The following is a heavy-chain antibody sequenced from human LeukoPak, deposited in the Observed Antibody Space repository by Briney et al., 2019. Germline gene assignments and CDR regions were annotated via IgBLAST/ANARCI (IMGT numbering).Heavy chain of an antibody. CDR2: ISSSGSTI. J-gene: IGHJ4*02. D-gene: IGHD6-13*01. Sequence: GGSLRLSCAASGFTFSDYYMSWIRQAPGKGLEWVSYISSSGSTIYYADSVKGRFTISRDNAKNSLYLQMNSLRAEDTAVYYCARDGPSSSWTTGVFDYWGQGTLVTVSS. V-gene: IGHV3-11*04. CDR3: ARDGPSSSWTTGVFDY. CDR1: GFTFSDYY.